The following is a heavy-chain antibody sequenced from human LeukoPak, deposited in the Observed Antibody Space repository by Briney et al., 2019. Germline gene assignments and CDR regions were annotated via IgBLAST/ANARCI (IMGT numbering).Heavy chain of an antibody. Sequence: SETLSLTCTVPGGSISSSSYYWGWIRQPPGKGLEWIGSIHYGGSTYYNPSLKSRVTISIDTSKIQFSLQLSSVTAADTAVYYCARQGYGDYGPWNWLDPWGQGTLVTVSS. CDR3: ARQGYGDYGPWNWLDP. D-gene: IGHD4-17*01. CDR1: GGSISSSSYY. V-gene: IGHV4-39*01. CDR2: IHYGGST. J-gene: IGHJ5*02.